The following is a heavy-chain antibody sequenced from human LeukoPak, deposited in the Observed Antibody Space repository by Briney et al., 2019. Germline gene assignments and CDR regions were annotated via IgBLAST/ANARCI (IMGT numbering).Heavy chain of an antibody. V-gene: IGHV1-2*02. Sequence: ASVKVSCTASGYTFTSYGISWVRQAPGQGLEWMGWINPNSGGTNYAQKFQGRVTMTRDTSISTAYMELSRLRSDDTAVYYCARDGALYDILTGYSTDAFDIWGQGTMVTVSS. D-gene: IGHD3-9*01. CDR2: INPNSGGT. J-gene: IGHJ3*02. CDR1: GYTFTSYG. CDR3: ARDGALYDILTGYSTDAFDI.